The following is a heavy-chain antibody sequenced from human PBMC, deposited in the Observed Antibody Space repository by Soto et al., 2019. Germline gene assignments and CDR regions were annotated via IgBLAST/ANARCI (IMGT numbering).Heavy chain of an antibody. V-gene: IGHV4-30-2*06. J-gene: IGHJ6*02. Sequence: TLSLTCTVSCGSITSGGYSWTWIRRSPGKGLEWIGYTYQSGSAYYNPSLKSRVTISVDRSKNQFSLNLTSVTAADTAVYYCARDYYGMDVWGQGITVTVSS. CDR1: CGSITSGGYS. CDR3: ARDYYGMDV. CDR2: TYQSGSA.